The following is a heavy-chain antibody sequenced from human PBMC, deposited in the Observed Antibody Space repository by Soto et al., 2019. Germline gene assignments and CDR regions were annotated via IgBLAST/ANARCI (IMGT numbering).Heavy chain of an antibody. V-gene: IGHV4-30-2*01. CDR2: IYHSGST. CDR1: GGSISSGGYS. D-gene: IGHD3-3*01. Sequence: PSETLSLTCAVSGGSISSGGYSWSWIRQPPGKGLEWIGYIYHSGSTYYNPSLKSRVTISVDRSKNQFSLKLSSVTAADTAVYYCARVTMKDNWFDPWGQGTLVTVSS. J-gene: IGHJ5*02. CDR3: ARVTMKDNWFDP.